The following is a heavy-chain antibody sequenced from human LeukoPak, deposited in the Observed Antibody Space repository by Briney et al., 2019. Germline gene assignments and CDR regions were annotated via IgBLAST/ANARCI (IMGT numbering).Heavy chain of an antibody. CDR2: IYYSGST. D-gene: IGHD6-19*01. Sequence: SETLSLTCTVSGGSISSYYWSWIRQPPGKGLEWIGYIYYSGSTNYNPSLKSRVTISVGTSKNQFSLKLSSVTAADTAVYYCAREGIAVAGDAFDIWGQGTMVTVSS. V-gene: IGHV4-59*01. J-gene: IGHJ3*02. CDR3: AREGIAVAGDAFDI. CDR1: GGSISSYY.